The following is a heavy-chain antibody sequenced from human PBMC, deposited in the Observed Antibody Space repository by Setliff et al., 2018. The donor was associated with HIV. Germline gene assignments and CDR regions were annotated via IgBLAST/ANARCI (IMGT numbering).Heavy chain of an antibody. CDR3: ARAVHSGWYYFDY. J-gene: IGHJ4*01. V-gene: IGHV3-30*07. D-gene: IGHD6-19*01. CDR1: GFIFSSYA. CDR2: MSYDGNNK. Sequence: GGSLRLSCAASGFIFSSYAMHWVRQAPGKGLEWVAVMSYDGNNKYYADSVKGRFTISRDNSKNTVYLQMNSLRAEDTAVYYCARAVHSGWYYFDYWGHGTLVTVSS.